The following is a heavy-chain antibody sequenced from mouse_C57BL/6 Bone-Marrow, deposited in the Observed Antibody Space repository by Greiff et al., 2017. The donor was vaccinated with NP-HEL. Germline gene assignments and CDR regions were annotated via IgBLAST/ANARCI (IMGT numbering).Heavy chain of an antibody. CDR2: IDPSDSYT. D-gene: IGHD2-2*01. CDR1: GYTFTSYW. CDR3: ASVSTMVKWFAY. Sequence: QVQLQQPGAELVMPGASVKLSCKASGYTFTSYWMHWVKQRPGQGLEWIGVIDPSDSYTNYNQKFKGKATLTVDTSSSTAYMQLSSLTSEDSAVYYCASVSTMVKWFAYWGQGTLVTVSA. J-gene: IGHJ3*01. V-gene: IGHV1-59*01.